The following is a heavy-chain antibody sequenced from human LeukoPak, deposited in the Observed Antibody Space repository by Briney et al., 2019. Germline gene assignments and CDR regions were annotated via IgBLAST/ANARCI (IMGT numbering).Heavy chain of an antibody. V-gene: IGHV5-51*01. CDR3: ARRAYSSSWSYFDY. CDR1: EYSFTSCW. Sequence: GESMKISCKSSEYSFTSCWIGWVRQMPGKGLEWMGIIYPGDSDARYSPSFQGQVTISVDKSTSTAFLQWSSLKASDTAMYFCARRAYSSSWSYFDYWGQGTLVTVSS. J-gene: IGHJ4*02. D-gene: IGHD6-13*01. CDR2: IYPGDSDA.